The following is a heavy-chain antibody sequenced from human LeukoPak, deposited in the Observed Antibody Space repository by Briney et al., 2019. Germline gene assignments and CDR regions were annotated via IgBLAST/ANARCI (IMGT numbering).Heavy chain of an antibody. J-gene: IGHJ6*03. D-gene: IGHD5-12*01. Sequence: GGSLRLSCAASGFTFSSYSMNWVRQAPGKGLEWVSSISSSSSYIYYADSVKGRFTISRDNAKNSLYLQMNSLRAEDTAVYYCARDGYSGYDYPFDYYYCYMDVWGKGTTVTVSS. V-gene: IGHV3-21*01. CDR2: ISSSSSYI. CDR3: ARDGYSGYDYPFDYYYCYMDV. CDR1: GFTFSSYS.